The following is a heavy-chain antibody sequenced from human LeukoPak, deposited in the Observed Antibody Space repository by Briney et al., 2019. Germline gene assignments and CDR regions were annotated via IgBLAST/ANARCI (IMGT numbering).Heavy chain of an antibody. J-gene: IGHJ4*02. CDR2: IKQDGSEK. CDR1: GFTFSSYS. V-gene: IGHV3-7*01. D-gene: IGHD3-9*01. Sequence: GGSLRLSCAASGFTFSSYSMSWVRQAPGKGLEWVANIKQDGSEKYYVDSVKGRFTISRDNAKNSLYLQMNSLRAEDTAVYYCARRLRRYFDWPPYYFDYWGQGTLVTVSS. CDR3: ARRLRRYFDWPPYYFDY.